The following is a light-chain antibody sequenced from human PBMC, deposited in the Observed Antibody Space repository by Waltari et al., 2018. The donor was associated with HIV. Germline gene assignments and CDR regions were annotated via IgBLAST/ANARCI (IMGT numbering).Light chain of an antibody. V-gene: IGKV1-17*01. CDR1: QGIRND. CDR3: LQYNSYPWT. Sequence: DIQMTQSPSSLSASVGDRVTITCRARQGIRNDVGWYQQKPGKAPKRLIYVASSLESGVPSRFSGSGSGREFTLTISSLQPEDFATYFCLQYNSYPWTFGQGTKVEIK. CDR2: VAS. J-gene: IGKJ1*01.